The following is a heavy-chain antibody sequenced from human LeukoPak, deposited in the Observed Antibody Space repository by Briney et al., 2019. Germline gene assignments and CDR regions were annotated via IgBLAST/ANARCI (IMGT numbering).Heavy chain of an antibody. J-gene: IGHJ4*02. CDR1: GGTFSSYA. Sequence: ASVKVSCKASGGTFSSYAISWVRQAPAQGLEWRGRIIPILGIANYAQTFQGRLTITADKSTSTAYMELSSLRSADTAVYYCARGSWDVFVEGLSDYWGQATLVTVPS. CDR3: ARGSWDVFVEGLSDY. D-gene: IGHD1-26*01. CDR2: IIPILGIA. V-gene: IGHV1-69*04.